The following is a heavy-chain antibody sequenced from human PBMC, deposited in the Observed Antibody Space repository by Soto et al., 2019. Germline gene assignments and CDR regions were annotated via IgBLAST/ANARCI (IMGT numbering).Heavy chain of an antibody. CDR2: INPNSGGT. CDR3: ARAHHYYDSSGYSEPLGYGMDV. D-gene: IGHD3-22*01. V-gene: IGHV1-2*04. CDR1: GYTFTGYY. Sequence: QVQLVQSGAEVKKPGASVKVSCKASGYTFTGYYMHWVRQAPGQGLEWMGWINPNSGGTNYAQKFQGWVTMTRDTSISTAYMELSRLRSDDTAVYYCARAHHYYDSSGYSEPLGYGMDVWGQGTTVTVSS. J-gene: IGHJ6*02.